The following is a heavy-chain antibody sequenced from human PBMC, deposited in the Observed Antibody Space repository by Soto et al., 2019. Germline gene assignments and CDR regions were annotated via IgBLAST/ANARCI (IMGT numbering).Heavy chain of an antibody. CDR2: ISSSGSA. D-gene: IGHD5-12*01. J-gene: IGHJ5*02. V-gene: IGHV4-31*03. Sequence: SETLSLTCTVSNESMSSGGYFWVWIRQHPGKGLEWIGHISSSGSANPNPSLKSRVSMSVDSSNNQFSLKLTSVTVADTAVYSCPRGGGYTACGGKSGFWFDPWGQGTLVTVSS. CDR3: PRGGGYTACGGKSGFWFDP. CDR1: NESMSSGGYF.